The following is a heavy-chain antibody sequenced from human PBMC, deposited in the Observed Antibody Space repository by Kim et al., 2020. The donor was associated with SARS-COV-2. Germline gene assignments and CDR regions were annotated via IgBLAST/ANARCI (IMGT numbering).Heavy chain of an antibody. CDR3: ARDSNYYDSSGYYYAIDY. J-gene: IGHJ4*02. CDR1: GFTFSSYA. V-gene: IGHV3-64*01. Sequence: GGSLRLSCAASGFTFSSYAMHWVRQAPGKGLEYVSAISSNGGSTYYANSVKGRFTISRDNSKNTLYLQMGSLRAEDMAVYYCARDSNYYDSSGYYYAIDYWGQGTLVTVSS. CDR2: ISSNGGST. D-gene: IGHD3-22*01.